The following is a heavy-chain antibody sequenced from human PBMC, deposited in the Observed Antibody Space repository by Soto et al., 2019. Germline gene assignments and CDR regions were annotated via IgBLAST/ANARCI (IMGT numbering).Heavy chain of an antibody. CDR3: ARTLYCSGGSCHARYIYGMDV. V-gene: IGHV1-46*01. D-gene: IGHD2-15*01. CDR1: GYTFTSYY. Sequence: ASVKVSCKASGYTFTSYYMHWVRQAPGQGLEWMGIINPSGGSTSYAQKFQGRVTMTRDTSTSTVYMELSGLRSEDTAVYYCARTLYCSGGSCHARYIYGMDVWGQGTTVTVSS. CDR2: INPSGGST. J-gene: IGHJ6*02.